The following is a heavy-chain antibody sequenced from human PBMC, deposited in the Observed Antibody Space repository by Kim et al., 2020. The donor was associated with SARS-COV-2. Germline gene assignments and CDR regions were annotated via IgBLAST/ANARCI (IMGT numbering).Heavy chain of an antibody. CDR2: IYHSGST. CDR1: GGSISSSNW. CDR3: ARSTPIYYDSSGYYDRGYYYYYGMDV. Sequence: SETLSLTCAVSGGSISSSNWWSWVRQPPGTGLEWIGEIYHSGSTNYNPSLKSRVTISVDKSKNQFSLKLSSVTAADTAVYYCARSTPIYYDSSGYYDRGYYYYYGMDVWGQGTTVTVSS. J-gene: IGHJ6*02. V-gene: IGHV4-4*02. D-gene: IGHD3-22*01.